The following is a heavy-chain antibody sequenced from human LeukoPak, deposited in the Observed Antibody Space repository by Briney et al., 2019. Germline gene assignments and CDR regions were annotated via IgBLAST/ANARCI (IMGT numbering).Heavy chain of an antibody. CDR3: ARLSKMWQQLAYFDY. J-gene: IGHJ4*02. D-gene: IGHD6-13*01. V-gene: IGHV4-39*01. CDR1: GGSISSSSYY. Sequence: PSETLSLTCTVSGGSISSSSYYWGWIRQPPGKGLEWIGSIYYSGSTYYNPSLKSRVTISVDTSKNQFSLKLSSVTAADTAVYYCARLSKMWQQLAYFDYWGQGTLVTVSS. CDR2: IYYSGST.